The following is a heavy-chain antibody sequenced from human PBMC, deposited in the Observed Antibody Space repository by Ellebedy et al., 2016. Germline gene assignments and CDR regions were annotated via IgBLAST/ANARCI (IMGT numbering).Heavy chain of an antibody. J-gene: IGHJ4*02. V-gene: IGHV3-33*08. CDR2: IWYDGSNK. D-gene: IGHD3-10*01. CDR3: ATSRGEGGLPSFFDF. Sequence: GESLKISCTASGFTFGDHAMGWFRQAPGKGLEWVAVIWYDGSNKYYADSVKGRFTISRDNAKNSMFLQMDSLRAEDTAMYFCATSRGEGGLPSFFDFWGQGTLVTVSA. CDR1: GFTFGDHA.